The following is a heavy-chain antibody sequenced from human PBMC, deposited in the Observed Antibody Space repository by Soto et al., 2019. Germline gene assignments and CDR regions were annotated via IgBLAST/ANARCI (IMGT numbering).Heavy chain of an antibody. V-gene: IGHV4-59*01. CDR1: GGPISSYY. Sequence: PSETLSLTCTVSGGPISSYYWSWIRQPPGKGLEWIGYIYYSGSTYYNPSLKSRVTISVDTSKNQFSLKLSSVTAADTAVYYCARDRPRIAAAGTYYFDYWGQGTLVTVSS. D-gene: IGHD6-13*01. CDR2: IYYSGST. CDR3: ARDRPRIAAAGTYYFDY. J-gene: IGHJ4*02.